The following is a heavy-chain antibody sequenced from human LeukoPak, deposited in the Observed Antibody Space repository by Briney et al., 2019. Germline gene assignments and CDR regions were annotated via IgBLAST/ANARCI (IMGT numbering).Heavy chain of an antibody. V-gene: IGHV1-46*01. J-gene: IGHJ3*02. CDR1: GYTFTSYY. D-gene: IGHD3-22*01. CDR2: INPSGGST. CDR3: ARGAVVITPSVDAFDI. Sequence: ASVKVSCKASGYTFTSYYMHWVRQAPGQGLEWMGIINPSGGSTGYAQKFQGRVTMTRDTSTSTVYMELSSLKSEDTAVYYCARGAVVITPSVDAFDIWGQGTMVTVSS.